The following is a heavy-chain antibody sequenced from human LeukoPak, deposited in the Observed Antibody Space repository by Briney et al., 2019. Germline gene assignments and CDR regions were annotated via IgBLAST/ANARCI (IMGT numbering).Heavy chain of an antibody. D-gene: IGHD3-10*01. CDR1: GYTFTGYY. V-gene: IGHV1-2*02. CDR2: INPNSGGT. CDR3: ARDLITMVRGVPGGDY. Sequence: ASVKVSCTASGYTFTGYYMHWVRQAPGQGLEWMGWINPNSGGTNYAQKFQGRVTMTRDTSISTAYMELSRLRSDDTAVYYCARDLITMVRGVPGGDYWGQGTLVTVSS. J-gene: IGHJ4*02.